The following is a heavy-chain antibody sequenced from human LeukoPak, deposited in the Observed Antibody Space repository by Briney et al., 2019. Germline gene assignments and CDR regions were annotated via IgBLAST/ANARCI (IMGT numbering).Heavy chain of an antibody. CDR3: ARGWSYGDHDDY. Sequence: ASVKVSCKASGYTFTSYDINWVRQASGQGLEWMGWMNPNSGNTGYAQKFQGRVTMTRDTPISTAYMELSSLRSEDTAVYYCARGWSYGDHDDYWGQGTLVTVSS. D-gene: IGHD4-17*01. J-gene: IGHJ4*02. CDR2: MNPNSGNT. CDR1: GYTFTSYD. V-gene: IGHV1-8*01.